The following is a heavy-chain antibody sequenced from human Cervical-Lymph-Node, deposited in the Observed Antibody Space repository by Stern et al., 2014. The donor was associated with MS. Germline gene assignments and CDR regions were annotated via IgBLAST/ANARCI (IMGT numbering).Heavy chain of an antibody. CDR2: IYYSGET. CDR1: GGSITSSSHY. J-gene: IGHJ6*02. V-gene: IGHV4-39*01. D-gene: IGHD5-12*01. CDR3: ARRAGGYQYYYGMDV. Sequence: QLQLQESGPGLVKPSETLSLTCTVSGGSITSSSHYWDWIRQTPGKGLDWIGSIYYSGETYYQPSLPSRVTITVDTAKNQFSLKRHSETAADRAVYYCARRAGGYQYYYGMDVWGQGTTVTVSS.